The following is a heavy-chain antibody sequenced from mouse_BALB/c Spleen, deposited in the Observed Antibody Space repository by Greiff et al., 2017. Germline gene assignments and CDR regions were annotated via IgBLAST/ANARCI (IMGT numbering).Heavy chain of an antibody. CDR1: GYSITSYYA. V-gene: IGHV3-2*02. CDR3: ARGGGKGFAY. CDR2: ISYSGST. D-gene: IGHD1-1*01. J-gene: IGHJ3*01. Sequence: EVQLQESGPGLVKPSQSLSLTCTVTGYSITSYYAWNWIRQFPGNKLEWMGYISYSGSTSYNPSLKSRISITRDTSKNQFFLQLNSVTTEDTATYYGARGGGKGFAYWGQGTLVTVSA.